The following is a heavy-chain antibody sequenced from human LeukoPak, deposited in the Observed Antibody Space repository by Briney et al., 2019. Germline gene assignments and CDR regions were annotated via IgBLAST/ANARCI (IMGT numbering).Heavy chain of an antibody. CDR3: ARHKGAARGHFDY. J-gene: IGHJ4*02. CDR2: IYYSGST. D-gene: IGHD6-6*01. CDR1: GGSISSYY. V-gene: IGHV4-59*08. Sequence: SETLSLTCTVSGGSISSYYWSWIRQPPGKGPEWIGYIYYSGSTNYNPSLKSRVTISVDTSKNQFSLKLSSVTAADTAVYYCARHKGAARGHFDYWGQGTLVTVSS.